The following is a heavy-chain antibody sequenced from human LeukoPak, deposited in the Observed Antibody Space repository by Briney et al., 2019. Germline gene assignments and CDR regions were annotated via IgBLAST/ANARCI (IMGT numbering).Heavy chain of an antibody. CDR3: ARDYSLKFPVNTASDY. CDR1: GFTFDDYA. D-gene: IGHD5-18*01. Sequence: GGSLRLSCAASGFTFDDYAMHWVRQAPGKGLEWVSLISWDGGSTYYADSVKGRFTISRDNSKNTLYLQMNSLRAEDTAVYYCARDYSLKFPVNTASDYWGQGTLVTVSS. CDR2: ISWDGGST. V-gene: IGHV3-43D*03. J-gene: IGHJ4*02.